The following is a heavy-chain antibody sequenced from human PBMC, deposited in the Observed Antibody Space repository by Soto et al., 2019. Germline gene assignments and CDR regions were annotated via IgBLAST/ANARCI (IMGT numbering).Heavy chain of an antibody. CDR2: FRGDGTGA. Sequence: AGGSLRLSCAASGFTFSSYAMSWVRQAPGKGLEWVSAFRGDGTGAHYADSVKGRFTISRDNSKNSLYLHMNSLRAEDTAVYYCAKLPQYDILTGHLNHLDYWGQGTLVTVSS. D-gene: IGHD3-9*01. CDR3: AKLPQYDILTGHLNHLDY. CDR1: GFTFSSYA. V-gene: IGHV3-23*01. J-gene: IGHJ4*02.